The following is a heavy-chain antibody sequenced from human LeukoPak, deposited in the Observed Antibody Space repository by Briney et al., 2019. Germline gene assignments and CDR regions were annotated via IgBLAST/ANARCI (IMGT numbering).Heavy chain of an antibody. CDR1: GFTVSSNY. J-gene: IGHJ5*02. CDR2: IYSGGST. D-gene: IGHD7-27*01. V-gene: IGHV3-53*01. CDR3: ARGLGWGSNNWFDP. Sequence: GGSLRLSCAASGFTVSSNYMSWVRQAPGKGLEWVSVIYSGGSTYYADSVKGRFTISRDNSKNTLYLQMNSLRAEDTAVYYCARGLGWGSNNWFDPWGQGTLVTVSS.